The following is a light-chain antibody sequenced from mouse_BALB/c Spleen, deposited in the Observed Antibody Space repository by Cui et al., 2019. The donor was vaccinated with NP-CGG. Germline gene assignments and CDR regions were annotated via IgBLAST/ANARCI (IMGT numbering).Light chain of an antibody. J-gene: IGLJ1*01. Sequence: QAVVTHESALTTSPRETVTLTCRSSTGVVTTSNYANWVQEKPDHLFTGLIGGTNNRAPGVPARFSGSLIGDKAALTITGAQTEDEAIYFCALWYSNHWVFGGGTKLTVL. CDR1: TGVVTTSNY. CDR3: ALWYSNHWV. V-gene: IGLV1*01. CDR2: GTN.